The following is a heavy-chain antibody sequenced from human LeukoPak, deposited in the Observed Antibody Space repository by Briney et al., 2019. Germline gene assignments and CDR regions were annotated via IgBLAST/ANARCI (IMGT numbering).Heavy chain of an antibody. CDR3: ARPYCSSTSCFWGEAFDI. CDR1: GYSFTSYW. CDR2: IYPGDSDT. D-gene: IGHD2-2*01. V-gene: IGHV5-51*01. Sequence: GESLKISCKGSGYSFTSYWIGWVRQMPGKGLEWMGIIYPGDSDTRYSPSFQGQVTISADKSISTAYLQSSSLKASDTAMYYCARPYCSSTSCFWGEAFDIWGQGTMVTVSS. J-gene: IGHJ3*02.